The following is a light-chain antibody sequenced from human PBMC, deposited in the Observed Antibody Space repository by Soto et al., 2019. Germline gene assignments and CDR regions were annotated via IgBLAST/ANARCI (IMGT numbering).Light chain of an antibody. Sequence: QSALTQPRSVSGSPVHSVTISCTGTSSDVGGYDYVSWYQQHPGKAPKLIIYDVTERPSGVPDRFSGSKSGNTASLTISGLQAEDEADYYCCSYAGSYTSMFGGGTKLTVL. J-gene: IGLJ3*02. V-gene: IGLV2-11*01. CDR2: DVT. CDR3: CSYAGSYTSM. CDR1: SSDVGGYDY.